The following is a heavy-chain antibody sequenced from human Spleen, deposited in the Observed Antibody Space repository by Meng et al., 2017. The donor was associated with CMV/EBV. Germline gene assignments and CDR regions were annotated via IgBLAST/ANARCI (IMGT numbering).Heavy chain of an antibody. Sequence: SGFTFSSYSMTWVRQAPGRGLEWVSSIDSTSTYIYYADSLKGRFTISRDDAKNSLYLKMNSLRAEDTAIYYCARATRYQLLSAFDIWGQGTMVTVSS. CDR3: ARATRYQLLSAFDI. V-gene: IGHV3-21*01. J-gene: IGHJ3*02. D-gene: IGHD2-2*01. CDR2: IDSTSTYI. CDR1: GFTFSSYS.